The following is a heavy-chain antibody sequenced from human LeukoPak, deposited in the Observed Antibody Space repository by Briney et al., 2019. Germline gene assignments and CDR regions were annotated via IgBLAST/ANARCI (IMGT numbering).Heavy chain of an antibody. Sequence: SETLSLTCTVSGGSISSYYWSWIRQPPGKGLEWIGYIYYSGSTNYNPSLKSRVTISVDTSKNQFSLKLSSVTAADTAVYYCARGARAGYNLEPFDYWGQGALVTVSS. D-gene: IGHD5-24*01. V-gene: IGHV4-59*08. J-gene: IGHJ4*02. CDR2: IYYSGST. CDR3: ARGARAGYNLEPFDY. CDR1: GGSISSYY.